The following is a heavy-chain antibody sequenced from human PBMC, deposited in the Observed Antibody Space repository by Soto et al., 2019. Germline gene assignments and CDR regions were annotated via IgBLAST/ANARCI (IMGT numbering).Heavy chain of an antibody. J-gene: IGHJ3*02. CDR3: ARCSSTSCYVADAFDI. V-gene: IGHV1-69*02. D-gene: IGHD2-2*01. CDR1: GGTFSSYT. Sequence: QVQLVQSGAEVKKPGSSVKVSCKASGGTFSSYTISWVRQAPGQGLEWMGRIIPILGIANYAQKLQGRVTITXAKXTXTAYMELSSLRSEDTAVYYCARCSSTSCYVADAFDIWGQGTMVTVSS. CDR2: IIPILGIA.